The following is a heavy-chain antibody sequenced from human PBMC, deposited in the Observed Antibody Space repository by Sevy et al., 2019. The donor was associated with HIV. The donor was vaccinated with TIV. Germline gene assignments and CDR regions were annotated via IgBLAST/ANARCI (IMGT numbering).Heavy chain of an antibody. Sequence: GGSLRLSCAASGFTFISYGMHWVRQAPGKGLEWVAVISYDGSNKYYADSVKGRFTISRDNSKNTLYLQMNSLRAEDTAVYYCAKDRSVGIAARPGWFDPWGQGTLVTVSS. J-gene: IGHJ5*02. CDR3: AKDRSVGIAARPGWFDP. V-gene: IGHV3-30*18. D-gene: IGHD6-6*01. CDR2: ISYDGSNK. CDR1: GFTFISYG.